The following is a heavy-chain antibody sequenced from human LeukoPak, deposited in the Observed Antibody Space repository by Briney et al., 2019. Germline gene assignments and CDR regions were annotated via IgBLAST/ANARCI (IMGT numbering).Heavy chain of an antibody. J-gene: IGHJ4*02. V-gene: IGHV3-74*01. D-gene: IGHD5-24*01. CDR3: ARVTGGYNLVDY. CDR2: ISDVGSHT. Sequence: GGSLRLSCAASGFTFSSYWMHWVRQAPGKGLVWVSRISDVGSHTFYADSVKGRFAMSRDNARNTLYLQMNSLRAEDTAVYYCARVTGGYNLVDYWGQGTLVTVSS. CDR1: GFTFSSYW.